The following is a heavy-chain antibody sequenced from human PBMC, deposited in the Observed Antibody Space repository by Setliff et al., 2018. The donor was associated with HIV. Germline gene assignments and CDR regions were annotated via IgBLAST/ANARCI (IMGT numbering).Heavy chain of an antibody. Sequence: GESLKISWKGSGYSFPTYWIAWVRQMPGKGLEWMGVIYPDESDSRYSPSFRGQVTVSADKSINTADLQGSSLKDSDTAMYYCARVDMGYYYDSSGYSHFDHWGQGTLVTVSS. CDR3: ARVDMGYYYDSSGYSHFDH. CDR2: IYPDESDS. CDR1: GYSFPTYW. V-gene: IGHV5-51*01. J-gene: IGHJ4*02. D-gene: IGHD3-22*01.